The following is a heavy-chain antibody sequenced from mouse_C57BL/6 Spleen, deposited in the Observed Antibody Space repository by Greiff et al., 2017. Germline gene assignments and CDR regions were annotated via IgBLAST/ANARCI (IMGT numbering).Heavy chain of an antibody. CDR1: GYTFTDYN. D-gene: IGHD2-5*01. CDR2: INPNNGGT. V-gene: IGHV1-18*01. Sequence: VHVKQSGPELVKPGASVKIPCKASGYTFTDYNMDWVKQSHGKSLEWIGDINPNNGGTIYNQKFKGKATLTVDKSSSTAYMELRSLTSEDTAVYYCARPYSNYEGFAYWGQGTLVTVSA. J-gene: IGHJ3*01. CDR3: ARPYSNYEGFAY.